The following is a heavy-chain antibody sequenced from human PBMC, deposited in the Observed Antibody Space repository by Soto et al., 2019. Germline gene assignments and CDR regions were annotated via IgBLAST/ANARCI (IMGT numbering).Heavy chain of an antibody. CDR3: ATYYGDYFDY. CDR1: GGSISSSSYY. V-gene: IGHV4-39*01. D-gene: IGHD4-17*01. Sequence: PSETLSLTCTVSGGSISSSSYYWGWIRQPPGKGLEWIGSIYYSGSTYYNPSLKSRVTISVDTSKNQFSLKLSSVTAADTAVYYCATYYGDYFDYWGQGTLVTVSS. J-gene: IGHJ4*02. CDR2: IYYSGST.